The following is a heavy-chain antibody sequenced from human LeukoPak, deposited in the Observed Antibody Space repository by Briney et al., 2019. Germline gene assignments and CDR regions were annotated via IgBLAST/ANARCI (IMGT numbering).Heavy chain of an antibody. Sequence: SPTLSLTCAISGDSVSGNSAAWNWIRQSPSRGLEWLGRTYYRSKWYTDYAVSVRSRITINPDTSKNQFSLQLTSVTPEDTAVYFCARDLGKDWYFDLWGRGTLVTVSS. CDR1: GDSVSGNSAA. D-gene: IGHD7-27*01. CDR2: TYYRSKWYT. CDR3: ARDLGKDWYFDL. J-gene: IGHJ2*01. V-gene: IGHV6-1*01.